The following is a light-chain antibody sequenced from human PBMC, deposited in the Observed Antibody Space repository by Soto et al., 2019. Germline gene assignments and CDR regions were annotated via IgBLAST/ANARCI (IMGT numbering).Light chain of an antibody. CDR3: QQYTYYWT. Sequence: DIQMTQSPSTLSASVGDRVTITCRASQNIGRSLAWYQQKPGKAPKVLIYQASSLDSGVPTRFSGSGSGTEFALSINTLQPDDFATYYCQQYTYYWTFSQGTKVDIK. CDR2: QAS. V-gene: IGKV1-5*03. CDR1: QNIGRS. J-gene: IGKJ1*01.